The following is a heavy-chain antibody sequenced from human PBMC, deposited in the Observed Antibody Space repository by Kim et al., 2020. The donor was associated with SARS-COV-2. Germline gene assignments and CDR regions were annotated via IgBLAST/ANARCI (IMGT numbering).Heavy chain of an antibody. CDR2: TIPILGIA. V-gene: IGHV1-69*04. CDR3: ARDGRAGY. J-gene: IGHJ4*02. CDR1: GGTFSSYA. Sequence: SVKVSCKASGGTFSSYAISWVRQAPGQGLEWMGRTIPILGIANYAQKFQGRVTITADKSTSTAYMELSSLRSEDTAVYYCARDGRAGYWGQGTLVTVSS. D-gene: IGHD6-19*01.